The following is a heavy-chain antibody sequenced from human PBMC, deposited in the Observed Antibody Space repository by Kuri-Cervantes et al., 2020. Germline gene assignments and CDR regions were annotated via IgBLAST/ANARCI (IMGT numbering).Heavy chain of an antibody. V-gene: IGHV3-7*03. J-gene: IGHJ4*02. CDR2: IKQDGSEK. CDR3: AKERREHIVVVTALDY. D-gene: IGHD2-21*02. Sequence: ETLSLTCTVSGGSISSSSYYWGWIRQPPGKGLEWVANIKQDGSEKYYVDSVKGRFAISRDNAKNSLYLQMNSLRAEDTAVYYCAKERREHIVVVTALDYWGQGTLVTVSS. CDR1: GGSISSSSYY.